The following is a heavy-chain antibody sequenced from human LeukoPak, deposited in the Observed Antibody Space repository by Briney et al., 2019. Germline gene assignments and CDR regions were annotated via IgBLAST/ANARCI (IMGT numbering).Heavy chain of an antibody. CDR2: IYYSGST. CDR3: SGGNSSSSRNGMDV. Sequence: SETLSLTCTVSGGSISSYYWSWIRQPPGKGLEWIGYIYYSGSTNYNPSLKSRVTISVDTSKNQFSLKLSSVTAADTAVYYCSGGNSSSSRNGMDVWGQGTTVTVSS. CDR1: GGSISSYY. V-gene: IGHV4-59*12. D-gene: IGHD6-13*01. J-gene: IGHJ6*02.